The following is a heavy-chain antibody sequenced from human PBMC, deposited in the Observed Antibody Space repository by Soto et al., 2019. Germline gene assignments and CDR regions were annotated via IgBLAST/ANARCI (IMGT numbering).Heavy chain of an antibody. CDR2: ISYDGSNK. V-gene: IGHV3-30*18. CDR1: GFTFSSYG. D-gene: IGHD6-19*01. J-gene: IGHJ6*02. Sequence: GGSLRLSCAASGFTFSSYGMHWVRQAPGKGLEWVAVISYDGSNKYYADSVKGRFTISRDNSKNTLYLQMNSLRAEDTAVYYCAKDAYSSGWSSWYYYYGMDVWGQGATVTVSS. CDR3: AKDAYSSGWSSWYYYYGMDV.